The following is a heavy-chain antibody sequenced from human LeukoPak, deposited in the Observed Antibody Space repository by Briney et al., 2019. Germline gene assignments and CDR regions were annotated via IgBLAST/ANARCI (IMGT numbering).Heavy chain of an antibody. CDR2: LYSDGKT. J-gene: IGHJ4*02. CDR1: GFTVITND. V-gene: IGHV3-53*01. D-gene: IGHD1-14*01. CDR3: ARGVEPLAANTLAY. Sequence: GGSLRLSFAASGFTVITNDMTWVRQAPGKGLEWDSVLYSDGKTKYADSVQGRFTISRDNSKNTLYLEMNSLSPDDTAVYYCARGVEPLAANTLAYWGQGPLVTVSS.